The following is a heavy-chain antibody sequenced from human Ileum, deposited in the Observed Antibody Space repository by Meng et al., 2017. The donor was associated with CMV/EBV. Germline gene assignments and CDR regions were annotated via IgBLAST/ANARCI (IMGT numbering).Heavy chain of an antibody. V-gene: IGHV4-30-4*01. Sequence: SETLSLTCTVSGGPIRSGDYYWSWIRQSPGKGPEWIGNVYHSGNAYYNPSLKSRVTISIDTSKHQFSLQLTSVTAADTDVYYCARWGGFWRENMCRRWFGPWGQGTLVTVSS. CDR2: VYHSGNA. CDR3: ARWGGFWRENMCRRWFGP. D-gene: IGHD3-3*01. J-gene: IGHJ5*02. CDR1: GGPIRSGDYY.